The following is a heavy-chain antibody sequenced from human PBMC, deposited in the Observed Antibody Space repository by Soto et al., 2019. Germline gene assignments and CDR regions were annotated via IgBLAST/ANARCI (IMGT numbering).Heavy chain of an antibody. J-gene: IGHJ4*02. Sequence: HPGGSLRLSCAASGFTFSTYGMHWVRQAPGKGLEWVAAMSYDGTKQYYVDSVKGRFTISRDNSRNTLFLQLNSLRDEDTAVYYCAKEHGRTWIDHWGQGT. CDR3: AKEHGRTWIDH. D-gene: IGHD1-1*01. CDR1: GFTFSTYG. CDR2: MSYDGTKQ. V-gene: IGHV3-30*18.